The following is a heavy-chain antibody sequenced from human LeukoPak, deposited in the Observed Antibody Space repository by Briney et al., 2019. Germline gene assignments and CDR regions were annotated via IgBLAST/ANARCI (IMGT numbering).Heavy chain of an antibody. CDR3: ARDRYSGSGAAFDI. CDR1: RFTFSSYS. V-gene: IGHV3-48*01. J-gene: IGHJ3*02. D-gene: IGHD1-26*01. CDR2: ISSSSSTI. Sequence: PGGSLRLSCAASRFTFSSYSMNWVRQAPGKGLEWVSYISSSSSTIYYADSVKGRFTISRDNAKNSLYLQMNSLRAEDTAVYYCARDRYSGSGAAFDIWGQGTMVTVSS.